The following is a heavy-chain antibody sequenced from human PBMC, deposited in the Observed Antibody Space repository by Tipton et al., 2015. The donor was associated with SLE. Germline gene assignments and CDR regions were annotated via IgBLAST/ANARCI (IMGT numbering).Heavy chain of an antibody. V-gene: IGHV4-59*08. Sequence: TLSLTCTVSGGSISSYYWSWIRQPPGKGLEWIGYIYYSGSTYYNPSLKSRVTISVDTSKNQFSLKLSSVTAADTAVYYCASEGPRSYWYFDLWGRGTLVTVSS. D-gene: IGHD1-14*01. CDR1: GGSISSYY. CDR3: ASEGPRSYWYFDL. CDR2: IYYSGST. J-gene: IGHJ2*01.